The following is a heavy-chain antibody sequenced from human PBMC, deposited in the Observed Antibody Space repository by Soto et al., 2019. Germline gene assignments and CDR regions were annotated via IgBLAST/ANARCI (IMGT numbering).Heavy chain of an antibody. V-gene: IGHV1-3*05. Sequence: QGQLVQSGAEEKKPGASVKVSCKASGYTFTGYAMHWVRQAPGQRLEWMGWINAGNGNTKYSQKFQGRDTITRDTSASTAYTELSSLRSEDTAVYYCSRAVAVPADFDYWGQGTLVTVSS. J-gene: IGHJ4*02. CDR2: INAGNGNT. D-gene: IGHD6-19*01. CDR1: GYTFTGYA. CDR3: SRAVAVPADFDY.